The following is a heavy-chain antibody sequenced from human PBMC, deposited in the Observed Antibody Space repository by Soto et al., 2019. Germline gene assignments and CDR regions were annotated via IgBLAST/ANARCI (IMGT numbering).Heavy chain of an antibody. Sequence: TSETLSLTCTVSGGSISNNDYYWSWIRQPPGKGLECVGYIFYSWSTYYNPSLKSRITISVDTSKNQFSLKLSSVTAADTAAYYCARAGRDGYNSFDYWGQGTLVTVSS. D-gene: IGHD5-12*01. CDR1: GGSISNNDYY. V-gene: IGHV4-30-4*01. CDR3: ARAGRDGYNSFDY. CDR2: IFYSWST. J-gene: IGHJ4*02.